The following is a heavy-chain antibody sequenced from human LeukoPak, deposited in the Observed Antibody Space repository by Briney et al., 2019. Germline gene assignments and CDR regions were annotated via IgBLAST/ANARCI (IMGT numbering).Heavy chain of an antibody. V-gene: IGHV1-69*11. CDR2: INPSGGST. D-gene: IGHD6-13*01. CDR1: GGTFSSYA. Sequence: GASVKVSCKASGGTFSSYAISWVRQAPGQGLEWMGIINPSGGSTSYAQKFQGRVTITADESTSTAYMELSSLRSEDTAVYYCARDGLESWYGYNWFDPWGQGTLVTVSS. J-gene: IGHJ5*02. CDR3: ARDGLESWYGYNWFDP.